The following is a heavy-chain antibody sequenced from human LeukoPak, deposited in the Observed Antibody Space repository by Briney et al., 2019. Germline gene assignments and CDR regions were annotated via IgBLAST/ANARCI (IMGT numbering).Heavy chain of an antibody. V-gene: IGHV7-4-1*02. D-gene: IGHD6-6*01. CDR1: GYTFSRFA. J-gene: IGHJ4*02. CDR2: INTNTGNP. Sequence: ASVKVSCKASGYTFSRFAMNWVRHAPGQGLGWMGWINTNTGNPTYAPGVTGQFVFSVDTSVSTAYLQINSLEAADTAVYYCARDMYTNSYSSFDYWGQGTLVTVSS. CDR3: ARDMYTNSYSSFDY.